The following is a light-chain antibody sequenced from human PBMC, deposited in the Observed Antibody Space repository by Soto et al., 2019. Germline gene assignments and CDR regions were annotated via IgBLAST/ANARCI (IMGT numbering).Light chain of an antibody. CDR3: QSYDSSLSCWV. J-gene: IGLJ3*02. CDR1: SSNIGAGYD. V-gene: IGLV1-40*01. CDR2: GNS. Sequence: QSVLTQPPSVSGAPGQRVTISCTGSSSNIGAGYDVHWYQQLPGTAPKLLIYGNSNRPSGVPDRFSGSKPGTSASLAITGLQAEDEADYYCQSYDSSLSCWVFGGGTKLTVL.